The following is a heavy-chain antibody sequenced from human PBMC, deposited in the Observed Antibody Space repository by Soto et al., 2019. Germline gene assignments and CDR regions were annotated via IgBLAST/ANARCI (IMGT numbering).Heavy chain of an antibody. J-gene: IGHJ5*02. CDR2: ISGSSSSI. Sequence: EVQLVESGGGLVKPGGSLRLSCATSGFTFIRSAMNWVRQAPGKGLEWVSCISGSSSSIYYADSVNGRFTISRDNAKNSLYLQMNSLRAEDTAVSYCAIDPFGGGDSDWFDPWGQGTLVTVSS. D-gene: IGHD2-21*02. CDR1: GFTFIRSA. CDR3: AIDPFGGGDSDWFDP. V-gene: IGHV3-21*01.